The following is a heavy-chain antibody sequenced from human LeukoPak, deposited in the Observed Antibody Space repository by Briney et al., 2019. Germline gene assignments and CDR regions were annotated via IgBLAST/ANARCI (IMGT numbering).Heavy chain of an antibody. CDR3: ARDPTGGYSDY. CDR1: GFTVSSNY. V-gene: IGHV3-66*01. D-gene: IGHD3-22*01. CDR2: IYSGRST. J-gene: IGHJ4*02. Sequence: GGSLRLSCAASGFTVSSNYMSWVRQAPGKGLEWVSVIYSGRSTYYADSVKGRFTISRDNSKNSLYLQMNSLRAEDTAVYYCARDPTGGYSDYWGQGTLVAVSS.